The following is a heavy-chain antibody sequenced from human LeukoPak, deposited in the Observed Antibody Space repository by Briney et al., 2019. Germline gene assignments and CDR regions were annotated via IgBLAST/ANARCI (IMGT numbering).Heavy chain of an antibody. Sequence: GASVKVSCKASGYTFTSYYVYWVRQAPGQGLEWMGIINPNSGSTTYAQKLQGRVTMTTDTSTGTAYMELRSLRSDDTAVYYCAREGLGELTLDCWGQGTLVTVSS. D-gene: IGHD3-16*01. CDR1: GYTFTSYY. CDR3: AREGLGELTLDC. V-gene: IGHV1-46*01. J-gene: IGHJ4*02. CDR2: INPNSGST.